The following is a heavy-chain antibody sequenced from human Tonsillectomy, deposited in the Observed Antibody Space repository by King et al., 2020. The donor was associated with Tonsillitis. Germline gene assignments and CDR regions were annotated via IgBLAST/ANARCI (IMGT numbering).Heavy chain of an antibody. CDR3: ARLSRFDP. CDR2: INHSGST. CDR1: GGSFSGYY. D-gene: IGHD6-13*01. V-gene: IGHV4-34*01. Sequence: VQLQQWGAGLLKPSETLSLTCAVYGGSFSGYYWSWIRQPPGKGLEWIGEINHSGSTNYNPSLKSRVTISVDTSKNQFSLKPSSVTAADTAVYYCARLSRFDPWGQGTLVTVSS. J-gene: IGHJ5*02.